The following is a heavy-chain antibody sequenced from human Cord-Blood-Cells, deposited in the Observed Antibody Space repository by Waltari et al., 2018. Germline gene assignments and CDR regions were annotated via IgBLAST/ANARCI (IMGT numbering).Heavy chain of an antibody. CDR1: GYTFTSYA. CDR3: SRAVTTGTLDDFDY. CDR2: INAGNGNT. Sequence: QVQLVQSGAEVKKPGASVKVSCKASGYTFTSYAMHWVRQAPGQRLEWMGWINAGNGNTKYSQKFQGRVTITRDTSASTAYMELSSLRSEETAVYYCSRAVTTGTLDDFDYWGQGTLVTVSS. J-gene: IGHJ4*02. V-gene: IGHV1-3*01. D-gene: IGHD1-1*01.